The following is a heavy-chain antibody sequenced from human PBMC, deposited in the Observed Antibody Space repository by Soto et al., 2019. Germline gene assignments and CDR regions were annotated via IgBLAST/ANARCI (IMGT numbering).Heavy chain of an antibody. Sequence: QVQLQESGPGLVKPSETLSLTCTVSGPSISNYYWSWLRQPPGKGLEWIGSISYSGSTNYNPSLTSRVPISADTSTNQFSLKLYPVTTADTAVYYCARQGGRDGLNYDYWGQGTLVTVSS. CDR3: ARQGGRDGLNYDY. J-gene: IGHJ4*02. D-gene: IGHD2-15*01. CDR2: ISYSGST. CDR1: GPSISNYY. V-gene: IGHV4-59*08.